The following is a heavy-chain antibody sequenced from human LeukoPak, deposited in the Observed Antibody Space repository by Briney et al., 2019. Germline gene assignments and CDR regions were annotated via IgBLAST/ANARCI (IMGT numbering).Heavy chain of an antibody. D-gene: IGHD4-17*01. Sequence: PGGSLRLSCAASGFTFRTYSMTWVRQAPGKGLEWVSVIYSGGSTYYADSVKGRFTISRDNSQNTLYLQMNSLRAEDTAVYYCARDNGYGDYVFDYWGQGTLVTVSS. CDR2: IYSGGST. V-gene: IGHV3-53*01. J-gene: IGHJ4*02. CDR3: ARDNGYGDYVFDY. CDR1: GFTFRTYS.